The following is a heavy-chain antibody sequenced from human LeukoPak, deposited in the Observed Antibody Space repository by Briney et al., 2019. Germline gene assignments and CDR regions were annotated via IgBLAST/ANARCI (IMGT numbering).Heavy chain of an antibody. D-gene: IGHD3-10*01. Sequence: GASVKVSCKASGYIFTRYYMHWVRQAPGQGLEWMGIIDPSGGSTSYAQNFQGGVTMTRDATTNTVYLELSSLRSEDTAVYYCARDFGEVPNYWGQGTLVTVSS. V-gene: IGHV1-46*01. CDR2: IDPSGGST. CDR3: ARDFGEVPNY. J-gene: IGHJ4*02. CDR1: GYIFTRYY.